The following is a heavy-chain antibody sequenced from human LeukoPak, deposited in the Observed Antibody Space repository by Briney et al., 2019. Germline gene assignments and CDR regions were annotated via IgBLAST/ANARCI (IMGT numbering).Heavy chain of an antibody. CDR1: GYTFTAYY. CDR3: ARDDSFQFDS. V-gene: IGHV1-2*02. J-gene: IGHJ4*02. D-gene: IGHD5-18*01. Sequence: ASVKVSCKASGYTFTAYYMHWVRQAPGQGLEWMGWINPNTGGTNYAQKFQGRVTITRATSISTAYMELRSLSSDDTAVYYCARDDSFQFDSWGQGTLVTVSS. CDR2: INPNTGGT.